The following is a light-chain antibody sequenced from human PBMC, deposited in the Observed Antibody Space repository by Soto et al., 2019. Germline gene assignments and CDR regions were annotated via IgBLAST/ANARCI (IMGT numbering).Light chain of an antibody. CDR2: GAS. J-gene: IGKJ1*01. CDR1: QSVSSSY. CDR3: QQYGSSHWT. V-gene: IGKV3-20*01. Sequence: EIVLTQSPGTLSLSPGERATLSCRASQSVSSSYLAWYQQKPGQAPRLLIYGASSRATGIPDRFSGSGSGTDFTLTISGLEPEDFAVYYCQQYGSSHWTFGQGTKVEIK.